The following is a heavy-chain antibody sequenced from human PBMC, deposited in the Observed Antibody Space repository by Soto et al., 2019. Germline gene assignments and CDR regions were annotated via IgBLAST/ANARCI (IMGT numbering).Heavy chain of an antibody. CDR3: ARDRMVAATLHWFDP. Sequence: ASVKVSCKASGYTFTSYGISWVRQAPGQGLEWMGWISAYNGNTNYAQKLQGRVTMTTDTSTSTAYMELRSLRSDDTAVYYCARDRMVAATLHWFDPWGQGTLVTVSS. CDR2: ISAYNGNT. J-gene: IGHJ5*02. D-gene: IGHD2-15*01. CDR1: GYTFTSYG. V-gene: IGHV1-18*04.